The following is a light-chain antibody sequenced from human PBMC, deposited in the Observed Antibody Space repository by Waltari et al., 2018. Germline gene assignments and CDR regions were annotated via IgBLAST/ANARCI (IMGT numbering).Light chain of an antibody. CDR3: MQILQPART. CDR1: QSLLHSNGYNY. J-gene: IGKJ2*01. V-gene: IGKV2-28*01. CDR2: LGS. Sequence: DILMTQSPLSLPVTPGEPASISCRSSQSLLHSNGYNYLDWYLQKPGQSPQVLIYLGSNRDSGVPDRFSGSGSGTDFTLNISRGEAEDVGVYYCMQILQPARTFGQGTRLEIK.